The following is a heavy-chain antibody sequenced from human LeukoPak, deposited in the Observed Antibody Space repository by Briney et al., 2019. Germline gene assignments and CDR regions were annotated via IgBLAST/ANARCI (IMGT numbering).Heavy chain of an antibody. CDR3: AREASPMVRGATYYYGMDV. D-gene: IGHD3-10*01. Sequence: SETLSLTCTVSGGSISSGDYYWSWIRQPPGKGLEWIGYIYYSGSTYYNPSLKSRVTISVDTSKNQFSLKLSSVTAADTAVYYCAREASPMVRGATYYYGMDVWGQGTTVTVSS. CDR2: IYYSGST. CDR1: GGSISSGDYY. J-gene: IGHJ6*02. V-gene: IGHV4-30-4*01.